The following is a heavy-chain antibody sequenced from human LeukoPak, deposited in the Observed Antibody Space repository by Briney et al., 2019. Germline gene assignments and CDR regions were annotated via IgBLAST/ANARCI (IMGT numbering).Heavy chain of an antibody. Sequence: GDSLKISCKGSGYSFTSYWIGWVGQMPGKGLEWMGIIYPGDSDTRYSPSFQGQVTISADKSISTAYLQWSSLKASDTAMYYCARLGNSSGWIPDAFDIWGQGTMVTVSS. CDR2: IYPGDSDT. V-gene: IGHV5-51*01. CDR1: GYSFTSYW. J-gene: IGHJ3*02. D-gene: IGHD6-19*01. CDR3: ARLGNSSGWIPDAFDI.